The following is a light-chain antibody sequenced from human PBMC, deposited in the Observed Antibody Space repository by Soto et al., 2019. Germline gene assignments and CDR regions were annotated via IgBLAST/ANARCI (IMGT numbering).Light chain of an antibody. CDR1: QSVSSY. CDR3: QQRSNWPPYT. CDR2: DAS. J-gene: IGKJ2*01. Sequence: EIVLTQSPATLSFSPGERATLSCRASQSVSSYLAWYQQKPGQAPRLLIYDASNRATGIPARFSGSGSGTDFTLTISSLEPEDFAVYYCQQRSNWPPYTFGQGTKREIK. V-gene: IGKV3-11*01.